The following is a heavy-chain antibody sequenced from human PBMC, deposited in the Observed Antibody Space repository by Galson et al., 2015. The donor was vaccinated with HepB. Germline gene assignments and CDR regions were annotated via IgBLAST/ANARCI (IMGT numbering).Heavy chain of an antibody. J-gene: IGHJ3*02. V-gene: IGHV3-15*07. CDR3: TTELTGRLRWEGAFDI. CDR2: IKSKTDGGTT. CDR1: GFTFSNAW. D-gene: IGHD4-23*01. Sequence: SLRLSCAASGFTFSNAWMNWVRQAPGKGLEWVGRIKSKTDGGTTDYAAPVKGRFTISRDDSKNTLYLQMNSLKTEDTAVYYCTTELTGRLRWEGAFDIWGQGTMVTVSS.